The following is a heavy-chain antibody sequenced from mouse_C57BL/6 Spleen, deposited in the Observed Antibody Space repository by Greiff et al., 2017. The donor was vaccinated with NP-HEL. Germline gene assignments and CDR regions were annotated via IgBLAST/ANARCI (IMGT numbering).Heavy chain of an antibody. CDR2: ISYDGSN. V-gene: IGHV3-6*01. CDR3: ARGRDYGSSSAWCAY. D-gene: IGHD1-1*01. Sequence: EVKLEESGPGLVKPSQSLSLTCSVTGYSITSGYYWNWIRQFPGNKLEWMGYISYDGSNNYNPSLKNRISITRDTSKNQFFLKLNSVTTEDTATYYCARGRDYGSSSAWCAYWGQGTLVTVSA. J-gene: IGHJ3*01. CDR1: GYSITSGYY.